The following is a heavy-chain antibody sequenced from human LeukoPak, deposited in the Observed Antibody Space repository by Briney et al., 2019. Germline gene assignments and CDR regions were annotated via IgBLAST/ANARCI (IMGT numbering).Heavy chain of an antibody. CDR1: GGSISSYY. J-gene: IGHJ6*02. CDR2: IYYSGST. CDR3: XXXGXXFWSGLEFYGMDV. Sequence: PSETLSLTCTVSGGSISSYYWSWIRQPPGKGLEWIGYIYYSGSTNYNPSLKSRVTISVDTSKNQFSLKLSSVTAADTAVYYCXXXGXXFWSGLEFYGMDVWGQGTTVTVSS. D-gene: IGHD3-3*01. V-gene: IGHV4-59*01.